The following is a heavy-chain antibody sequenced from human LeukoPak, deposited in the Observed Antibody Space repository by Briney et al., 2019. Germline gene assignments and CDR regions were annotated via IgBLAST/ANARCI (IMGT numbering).Heavy chain of an antibody. CDR1: GFTFSSYS. Sequence: GGSLRLSCVASGFTFSSYSMVWIRQAPGKGLEWVSYISSTSSYINYADSVKGRFTISRDNAKNSLFLQMNSLRAEDTAVYYCARVSQWLVPYWGQGTLVTVSS. D-gene: IGHD6-19*01. CDR2: ISSTSSYI. CDR3: ARVSQWLVPY. J-gene: IGHJ4*02. V-gene: IGHV3-21*05.